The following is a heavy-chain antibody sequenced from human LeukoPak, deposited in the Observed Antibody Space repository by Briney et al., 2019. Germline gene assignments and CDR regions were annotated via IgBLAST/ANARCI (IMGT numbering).Heavy chain of an antibody. Sequence: PGGSLRLSCAASGFTFSSYWMHWVRQAPGKGLVWVSRINTDGSSTSYADSVKGRFTISRDNAKNTLYLQMNSLRAEDTAVYYCARDTRIAAAGYPDYWGQGTLVTVSS. CDR3: ARDTRIAAAGYPDY. CDR1: GFTFSSYW. D-gene: IGHD6-13*01. CDR2: INTDGSST. J-gene: IGHJ4*02. V-gene: IGHV3-74*01.